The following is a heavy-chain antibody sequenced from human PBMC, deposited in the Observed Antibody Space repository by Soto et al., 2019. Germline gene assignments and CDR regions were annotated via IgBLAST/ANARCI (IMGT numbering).Heavy chain of an antibody. CDR2: ISAYNGNT. D-gene: IGHD6-13*01. J-gene: IGHJ4*02. V-gene: IGHV1-18*01. Sequence: ASVKVSCKASGYTFTSYGISWVRQAPGQGLEWMGWISAYNGNTNYAQKLQERVTMTTDMSTSTAYMELSSLRSEDTAVYYCATIIAAATYWGQGTLVTVSS. CDR3: ATIIAAATY. CDR1: GYTFTSYG.